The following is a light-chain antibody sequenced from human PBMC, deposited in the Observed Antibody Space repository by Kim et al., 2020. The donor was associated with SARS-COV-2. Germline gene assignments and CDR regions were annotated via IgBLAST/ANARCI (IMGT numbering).Light chain of an antibody. CDR1: SLRSYY. V-gene: IGLV3-19*01. J-gene: IGLJ3*02. CDR2: GKN. CDR3: NSRDSSGNHLV. Sequence: SSELTQDPAVSVALGQTVRITCQGDSLRSYYASWYQRKPGQAPVLVISGKNNRPSGIPDRFSGSSSGNTASLTITGAQAEDEADYYCNSRDSSGNHLVFGGGTQLTVL.